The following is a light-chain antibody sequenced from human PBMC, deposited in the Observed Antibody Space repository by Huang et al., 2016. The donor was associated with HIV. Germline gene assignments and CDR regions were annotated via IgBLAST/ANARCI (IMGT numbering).Light chain of an antibody. CDR2: KLS. V-gene: IGKV2-30*01. CDR1: QRLVYGDGNIY. CDR3: MQASHGAAT. J-gene: IGKJ1*01. Sequence: DVLLTQSPLSLPVTLGQPAFITCKSNQRLVYGDGNIYLNWFHQRPGHSPRRLIYKLSNRDSGVPDRFSAGGSGTDVTLWISEVEAEDVGDYYCMQASHGAATFGQGTRVDIK.